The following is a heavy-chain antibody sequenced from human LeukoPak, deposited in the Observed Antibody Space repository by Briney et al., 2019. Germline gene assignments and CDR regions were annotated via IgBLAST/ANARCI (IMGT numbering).Heavy chain of an antibody. V-gene: IGHV4-39*01. CDR2: IYYSGST. CDR1: GGSISSCSYY. J-gene: IGHJ6*03. D-gene: IGHD6-6*01. CDR3: ARHDLEYSSSSGYYYYYYMDV. Sequence: PSETLSLTCTVSGGSISSCSYYWGWIRQPPGKGLEWIGSIYYSGSTYYNPSLKGRVTISVDTSKTQFTLKLSSVTAAVTAVYYGARHDLEYSSSSGYYYYYYMDVWGKGTTVTVSS.